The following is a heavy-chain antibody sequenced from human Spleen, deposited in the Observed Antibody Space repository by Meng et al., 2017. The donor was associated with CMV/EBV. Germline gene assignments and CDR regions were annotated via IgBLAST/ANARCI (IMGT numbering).Heavy chain of an antibody. J-gene: IGHJ4*02. CDR1: GFTFSSYW. Sequence: GGSLRLSCAASGFTFSSYWMHWVRQAPGKGLVWVSRINSDGSSTSYADSVKGRFTISRDFSKNTLSLQMDSLRGEDTALYFCARDTSSFWSPLHHWGQGTVVTVSS. D-gene: IGHD3-3*01. V-gene: IGHV3-74*01. CDR3: ARDTSSFWSPLHH. CDR2: INSDGSST.